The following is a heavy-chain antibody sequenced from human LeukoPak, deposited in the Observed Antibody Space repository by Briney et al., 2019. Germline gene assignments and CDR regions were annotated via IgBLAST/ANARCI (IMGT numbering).Heavy chain of an antibody. CDR2: INPSGGST. J-gene: IGHJ4*02. V-gene: IGHV1-46*01. D-gene: IGHD3-22*01. Sequence: ASVKVSCKASGGTFSSYAISWVRQAPGQGLEWVGMINPSGGSTNYAQKFQGRVTMTRDMSTSTVYMELSSLRSEDTAVYYCARDLMGDKSGYYDYWGQGTLVTVSS. CDR3: ARDLMGDKSGYYDY. CDR1: GGTFSSYA.